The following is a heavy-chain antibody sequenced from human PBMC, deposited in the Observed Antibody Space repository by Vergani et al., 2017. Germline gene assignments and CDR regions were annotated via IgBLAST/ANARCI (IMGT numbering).Heavy chain of an antibody. V-gene: IGHV1-2*02. CDR3: ARDLGSSWTGDFDY. D-gene: IGHD6-13*01. J-gene: IGHJ4*02. Sequence: QVQLVQSGAEVKKPGASVKVSCRASGYIFTGYYMHWVRQAPGQGLEWMGWIKPISGGTNYARKFQGRVTMTRDTSITTSYRELRSLRSDDTAVYYCARDLGSSWTGDFDYWGQGTLVTVSS. CDR1: GYIFTGYY. CDR2: IKPISGGT.